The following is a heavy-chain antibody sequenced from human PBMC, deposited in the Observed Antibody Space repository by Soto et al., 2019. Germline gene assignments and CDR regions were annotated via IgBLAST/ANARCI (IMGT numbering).Heavy chain of an antibody. CDR2: IYYSGST. J-gene: IGHJ3*02. CDR3: ASTRGTYYDILTGYYPSHAFDI. D-gene: IGHD3-9*01. V-gene: IGHV4-39*01. CDR1: GSPIRISSYH. Sequence: SESLSLTFIFSGSPIRISSYHWGWIRHPPGKGLEWIGSIYYSGSTYYKTYLKSRVTISVDTSKKKFTLKLNSMTAADTAVYYCASTRGTYYDILTGYYPSHAFDIWGQGTMVT.